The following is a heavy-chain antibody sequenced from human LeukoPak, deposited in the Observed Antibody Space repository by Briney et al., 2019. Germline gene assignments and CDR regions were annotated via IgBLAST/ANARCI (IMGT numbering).Heavy chain of an antibody. D-gene: IGHD4-23*01. CDR2: INSDESTI. CDR1: GFTFSSYW. Sequence: PGGSLRLSCAASGFTFSSYWMHWVRQAPGKGLVWVSRINSDESTINYTDSVKGRFTISRDNAENTLYLQMNSLRAEDTAVYYCASGYSSDYGGNAYWGQGTLVTVSS. CDR3: ASGYSSDYGGNAY. V-gene: IGHV3-74*01. J-gene: IGHJ4*02.